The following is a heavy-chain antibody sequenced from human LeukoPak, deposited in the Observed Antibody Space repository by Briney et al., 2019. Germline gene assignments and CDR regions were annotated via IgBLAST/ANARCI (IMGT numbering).Heavy chain of an antibody. CDR3: TRLSGDSSGSLFYFDP. D-gene: IGHD3-22*01. CDR1: GYIFSTHA. V-gene: IGHV7-4-1*02. J-gene: IGHJ4*02. CDR2: INTNTGDA. Sequence: ASVKVSCKASGYIFSTHAINWVRQAPGQGLEWVGWINTNTGDATYAQAFTGRFVFSLDTPLSTTYLQISSLKTDDTAIYYCTRLSGDSSGSLFYFDPWGQGTLVTVSS.